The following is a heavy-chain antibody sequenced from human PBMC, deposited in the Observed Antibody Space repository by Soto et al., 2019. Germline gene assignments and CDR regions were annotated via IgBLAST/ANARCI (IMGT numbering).Heavy chain of an antibody. D-gene: IGHD5-12*01. CDR2: IYSGGST. CDR3: ARLGAATIVDY. J-gene: IGHJ4*02. V-gene: IGHV3-53*01. CDR1: GFTVSSNY. Sequence: GGSLRLSCAASGFTVSSNYMSWVRQAPGKGLEWVSVIYSGGSTYYADSVKGRFTISRDNSKNTLYLQMNSLRAEDTAVYYCARLGAATIVDYWGQGTLVTVSS.